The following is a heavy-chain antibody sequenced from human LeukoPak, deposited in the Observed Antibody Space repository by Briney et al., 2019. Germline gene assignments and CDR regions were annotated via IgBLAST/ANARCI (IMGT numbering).Heavy chain of an antibody. D-gene: IGHD3-10*01. CDR3: ARGEYYSGSGTLNWFDP. J-gene: IGHJ5*02. CDR2: VYTSGSA. Sequence: PSETLSLTCTVSGGSISSGNYYWSWIRQPAGKGLEWIGRVYTSGSANYNPSLKSRVTISVDTSKNQFSLKVSSVTAADTAVYYCARGEYYSGSGTLNWFDPWGQGTLVTVSS. CDR1: GGSISSGNYY. V-gene: IGHV4-61*02.